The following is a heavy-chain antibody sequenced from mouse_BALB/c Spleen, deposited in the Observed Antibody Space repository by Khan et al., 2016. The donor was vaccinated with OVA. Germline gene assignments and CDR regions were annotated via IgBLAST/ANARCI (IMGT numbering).Heavy chain of an antibody. V-gene: IGHV1-52*01. CDR2: IDPSDSTT. Sequence: VQLQQSGAELVRPGASVKLSCKASGYTFTSYWMHWVKQRPGQGLEWIGMIDPSDSTTHYNQMFKDKATLTVDHFSRTAYMKISSLTSEDSEVYYCARREKYGYDPSWFAYWGQGTLVTVSS. D-gene: IGHD2-2*01. CDR1: GYTFTSYW. CDR3: ARREKYGYDPSWFAY. J-gene: IGHJ3*01.